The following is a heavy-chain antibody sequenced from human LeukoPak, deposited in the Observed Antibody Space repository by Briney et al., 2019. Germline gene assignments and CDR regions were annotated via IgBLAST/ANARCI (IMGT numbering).Heavy chain of an antibody. Sequence: ASVKVSCKASGYTFTSYDINWVRQATGQGLEWMGWMNPNSGNTGYAQKFQGRVTMTRNTSISIAYMELSSLRSEDTAVYYCARGGSLYDDFWSGYYYYYYGMDVWGQGTTVTVSS. J-gene: IGHJ6*02. CDR1: GYTFTSYD. CDR2: MNPNSGNT. V-gene: IGHV1-8*01. CDR3: ARGGSLYDDFWSGYYYYYYGMDV. D-gene: IGHD3-3*01.